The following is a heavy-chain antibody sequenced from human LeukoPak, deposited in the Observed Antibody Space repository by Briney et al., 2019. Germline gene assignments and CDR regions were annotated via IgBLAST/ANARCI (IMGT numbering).Heavy chain of an antibody. J-gene: IGHJ2*01. D-gene: IGHD3-10*01. CDR3: ARVGDHFHWYLDL. CDR2: INHSGST. V-gene: IGHV4-34*01. Sequence: SETLSLTCAVYGGSFSGYYWSWIRQPPGKGLEWIGEINHSGSTNYNPSLKSRVTISVDTSKNQFSLKLSSMTAANTAVYYCARVGDHFHWYLDLWGRGTLVTVSS. CDR1: GGSFSGYY.